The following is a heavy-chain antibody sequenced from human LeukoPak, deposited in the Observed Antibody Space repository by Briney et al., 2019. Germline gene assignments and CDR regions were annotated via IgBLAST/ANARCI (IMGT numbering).Heavy chain of an antibody. D-gene: IGHD2-2*01. CDR1: GGSLSGDS. V-gene: IGHV4-59*08. CDR2: VFYGGSS. CDR3: ARGGYCASGSCYGMIFDP. Sequence: SGTLSLTCTVSGGSLSGDSWSWIRQPPGEGLEWSGYVFYGGSSNYNPSLTSRVTMSLDTSKSQFYPSLTSVTAADTAVYFCARGGYCASGSCYGMIFDPWGQGNLVSVSS. J-gene: IGHJ5*02.